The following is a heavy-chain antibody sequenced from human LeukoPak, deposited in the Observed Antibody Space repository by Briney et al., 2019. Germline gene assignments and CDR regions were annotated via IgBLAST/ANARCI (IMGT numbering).Heavy chain of an antibody. CDR2: IYYSGST. CDR1: GGSISSYY. D-gene: IGHD3-10*01. CDR3: ARDYGSGSYYAFDI. V-gene: IGHV4-59*08. Sequence: SETLSLTCTVSGGSISSYYWSWIRQPPGKGLEWIGYIYYSGSTNYNPSLKSRVTISVDTSKNQFSLKLSSVTAADTAVYYCARDYGSGSYYAFDIWGQGTMVTVSS. J-gene: IGHJ3*02.